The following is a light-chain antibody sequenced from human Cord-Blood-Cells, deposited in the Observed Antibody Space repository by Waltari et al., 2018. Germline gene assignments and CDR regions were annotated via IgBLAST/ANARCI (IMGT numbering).Light chain of an antibody. CDR1: QSVSRY. Sequence: IVLTQSPATLSLSTGERATLSCRASQSVSRYLAWYQQKPGQAPRLRIYDASNRATGIPARFSGSGSVTDFTLTISSLEPEDFAVYYCQQRSNWPLTFGGGTKVEIK. J-gene: IGKJ4*01. CDR2: DAS. V-gene: IGKV3-11*01. CDR3: QQRSNWPLT.